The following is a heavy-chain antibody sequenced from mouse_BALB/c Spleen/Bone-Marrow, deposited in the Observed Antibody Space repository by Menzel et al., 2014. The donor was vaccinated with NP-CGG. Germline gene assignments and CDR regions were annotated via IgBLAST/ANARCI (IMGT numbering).Heavy chain of an antibody. D-gene: IGHD1-2*01. Sequence: QVQLKDSGAELMKPGASVKISCKATGYTFSSYWIEWVKQRPGHGLEWIGEILPGSGSTNYNEKFKVKATFTADTSSNTAYMQHSSLTSEDSAVYYCARRVTTANYWGQGTTLTVSS. V-gene: IGHV1-9*01. CDR2: ILPGSGST. J-gene: IGHJ2*01. CDR3: ARRVTTANY. CDR1: GYTFSSYW.